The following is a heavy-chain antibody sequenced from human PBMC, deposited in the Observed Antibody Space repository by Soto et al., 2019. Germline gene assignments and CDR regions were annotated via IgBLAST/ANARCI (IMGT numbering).Heavy chain of an antibody. J-gene: IGHJ4*02. V-gene: IGHV3-9*01. CDR2: ISWNSGSI. D-gene: IGHD6-6*01. CDR3: AKEIAARRGPFDY. Sequence: GGSLRLSCAASGFTFDDYAMHWVRQAPGKGLEWVSGISWNSGSIGYADSVKGRFTISRDNAKNSLYLQMNSLRAEDTALYYCAKEIAARRGPFDYWGQGTLVTVSS. CDR1: GFTFDDYA.